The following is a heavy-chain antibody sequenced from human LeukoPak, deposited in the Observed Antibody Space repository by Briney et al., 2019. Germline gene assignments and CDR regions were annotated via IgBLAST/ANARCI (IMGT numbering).Heavy chain of an antibody. V-gene: IGHV1-8*03. D-gene: IGHD1-26*01. CDR1: GGTFNSYA. CDR3: ARGPKWSGSYYYFDY. J-gene: IGHJ4*02. Sequence: ASVKVSCKASGGTFNSYAISWVRQAPGQGLEWMGWMNPNSGNTGYAQKFQGRVTITRNTSITTAYMELSSLRSEDTAVYYCARGPKWSGSYYYFDYWGQGTLVTVSS. CDR2: MNPNSGNT.